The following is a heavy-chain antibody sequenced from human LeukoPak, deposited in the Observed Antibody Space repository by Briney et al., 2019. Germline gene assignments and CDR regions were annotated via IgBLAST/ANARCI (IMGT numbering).Heavy chain of an antibody. CDR3: ARANTCSSTSCYGYYFDY. CDR1: GYTFTSYD. J-gene: IGHJ4*02. Sequence: ASVKVSCKASGYTFTSYDINWVRQATGQGLEWMGWMNPNSGNTGYAQKFQGRVTITRNTSISTAYMELSSLRSEDTAVYYCARANTCSSTSCYGYYFDYWGQGTLVTVSS. D-gene: IGHD2-2*01. CDR2: MNPNSGNT. V-gene: IGHV1-8*03.